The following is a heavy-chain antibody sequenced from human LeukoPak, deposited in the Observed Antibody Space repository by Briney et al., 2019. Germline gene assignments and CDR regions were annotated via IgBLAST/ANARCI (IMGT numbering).Heavy chain of an antibody. CDR3: ARYSYSRNFDF. J-gene: IGHJ4*02. D-gene: IGHD4-11*01. V-gene: IGHV3-7*04. CDR1: GFTFSSYW. CDR2: IKNDGSKK. Sequence: GGSLRLSCAASGFTFSSYWMTWVRQAPGKGLEWVANIKNDGSKKYYVDSAKGRFTISRDNADNSLYLQMNSLRAEDTAVYYCARYSYSRNFDFWGQGTLVTVSS.